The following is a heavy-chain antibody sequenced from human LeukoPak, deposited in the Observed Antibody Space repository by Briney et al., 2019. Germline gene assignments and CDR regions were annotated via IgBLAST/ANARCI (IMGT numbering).Heavy chain of an antibody. CDR3: ARTTYCSSTSCQGWFDP. Sequence: PSETLSLTCTVSDFSIRNNYYWGWLRQPPEKGLEWIGGVHHSGSTYYNPSLKSRVTISVDTSKNQFSLKLSSVTAADTAVYYCARTTYCSSTSCQGWFDPWGQGTLVTVSS. V-gene: IGHV4-38-2*02. CDR1: DFSIRNNYY. D-gene: IGHD2-2*01. J-gene: IGHJ5*02. CDR2: VHHSGST.